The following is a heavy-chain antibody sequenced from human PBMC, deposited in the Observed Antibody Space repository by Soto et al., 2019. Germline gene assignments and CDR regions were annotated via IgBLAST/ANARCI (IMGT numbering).Heavy chain of an antibody. J-gene: IGHJ5*02. D-gene: IGHD3-3*01. Sequence: SVKVSCKASGGTFSSYAISWVRQAPGQGLEWMGGIIPIFGTANYAQKFQGRVTITADESTSTAYMELSSLRSEDTAVYYCARGSMIFGVVHNWFDPWGQGTLVTVYS. V-gene: IGHV1-69*13. CDR2: IIPIFGTA. CDR3: ARGSMIFGVVHNWFDP. CDR1: GGTFSSYA.